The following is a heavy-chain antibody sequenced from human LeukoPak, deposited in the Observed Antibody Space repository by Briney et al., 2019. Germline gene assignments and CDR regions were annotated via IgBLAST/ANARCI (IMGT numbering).Heavy chain of an antibody. Sequence: ASVKVSCKASGYTFTSYGISWARQAPGQGLEWMGWISAYNGNTNYAQKLQGRVTMTTDTSTSTAYMELGSLRSDDTAVYYCAREKYCSSTSCYHFDYWGQGTLVTVSS. D-gene: IGHD2-2*01. J-gene: IGHJ4*02. CDR1: GYTFTSYG. CDR3: AREKYCSSTSCYHFDY. CDR2: ISAYNGNT. V-gene: IGHV1-18*01.